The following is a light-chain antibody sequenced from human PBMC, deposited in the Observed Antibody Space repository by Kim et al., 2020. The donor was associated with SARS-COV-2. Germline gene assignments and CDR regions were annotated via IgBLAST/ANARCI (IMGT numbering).Light chain of an antibody. CDR2: LEGDGNF. V-gene: IGLV4-60*03. J-gene: IGLJ3*02. Sequence: QPVLTQSSSASASLGSSVKLTCTLSSGHSSYNIAWHQQQPGKAPRYLMKLEGDGNFNLGSGIPDRFSGSSSGADRHLTISNLQSDDEADYYCETWDSESQVFGGGTQLTVL. CDR3: ETWDSESQV. CDR1: SGHSSYN.